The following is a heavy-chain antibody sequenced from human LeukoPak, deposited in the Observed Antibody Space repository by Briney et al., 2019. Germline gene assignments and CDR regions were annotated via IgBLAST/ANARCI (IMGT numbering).Heavy chain of an antibody. Sequence: GSLRLSCVVSGFTVSNDYMSWVRQAPGRGLEWVSVIYSGGYTNYADSVKGRSTISRDNSKNTVYLEMHNLTVADTAVYYCARETFTIPFDYWGQGTLVTVSS. CDR2: IYSGGYT. CDR3: ARETFTIPFDY. CDR1: GFTVSNDY. J-gene: IGHJ4*02. V-gene: IGHV3-53*01. D-gene: IGHD5-24*01.